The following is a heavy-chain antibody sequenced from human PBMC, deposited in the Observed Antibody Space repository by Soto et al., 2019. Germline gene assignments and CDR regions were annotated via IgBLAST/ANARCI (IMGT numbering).Heavy chain of an antibody. Sequence: PGGSLRLSCKTSGFTFSSCVMTWVRQAPGKGLEWVSVIYSGGSTYYADSVKGRFTISRDNSKNTLYLQMNSLRAEDTAVYYCAREPPEGPYDYWGKGTLVTVSS. CDR2: IYSGGST. J-gene: IGHJ4*02. V-gene: IGHV3-66*01. CDR1: GFTFSSCV. CDR3: AREPPEGPYDY.